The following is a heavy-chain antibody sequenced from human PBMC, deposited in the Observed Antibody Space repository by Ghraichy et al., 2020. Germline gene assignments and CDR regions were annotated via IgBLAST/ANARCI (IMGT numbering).Heavy chain of an antibody. CDR1: GGSISSYY. V-gene: IGHV4-59*01. CDR2: IYYSGST. D-gene: IGHD5-18*01. Sequence: SETLSLTCTVSGGSISSYYWSWIRQPPGKGLEWIGYIYYSGSTNYNPSLKSRVTISVDTSKNQFSLKLSSVTAADTAVYYCARSYSYGRLYYFDYWGQGTLVTVSS. J-gene: IGHJ4*02. CDR3: ARSYSYGRLYYFDY.